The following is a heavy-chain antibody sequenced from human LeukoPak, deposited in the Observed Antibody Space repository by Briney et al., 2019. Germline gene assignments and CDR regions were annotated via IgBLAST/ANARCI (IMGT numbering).Heavy chain of an antibody. V-gene: IGHV1-3*01. CDR1: GYTFTNYA. Sequence: PRASVKVSCKASGYTFTNYAMHWVRQAPGQRLEWMGWINAGNGNTKYSQKFQGRVIITRDTSASTAYMEVSSLRSEDTAVYYCARARGRSEGIAVEEWFDPWGQGTLVTVFS. D-gene: IGHD6-19*01. CDR3: ARARGRSEGIAVEEWFDP. CDR2: INAGNGNT. J-gene: IGHJ5*02.